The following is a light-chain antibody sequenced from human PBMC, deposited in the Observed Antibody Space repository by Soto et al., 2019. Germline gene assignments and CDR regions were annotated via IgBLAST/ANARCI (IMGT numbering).Light chain of an antibody. Sequence: QSVLTQPPSASGTPGQRVTISCSGSSSNIESNTVNWYHQLPGAAHKLLIYRNTQRTSGVPDRVSGSKSDTSASLTITGLQSADEADYYWATCYASLDGMVFGGGTKVTVL. CDR3: ATCYASLDGMV. CDR1: SSNIESNT. J-gene: IGLJ2*01. V-gene: IGLV1-44*01. CDR2: RNT.